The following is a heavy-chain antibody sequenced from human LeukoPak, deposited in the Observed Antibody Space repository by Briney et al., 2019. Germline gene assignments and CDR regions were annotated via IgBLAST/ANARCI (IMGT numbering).Heavy chain of an antibody. D-gene: IGHD2-2*01. CDR3: ARGKAQRLYYYGMDV. Sequence: SETLSLTCAVYGGSFSGYYWSWIRQPPGKGLEWIGEINHSRSTNYNPSLKSRVTISVDTSKNQFSLKLSSVTAADTAVYYCARGKAQRLYYYGMDVWGKGTTVTVSS. CDR1: GGSFSGYY. V-gene: IGHV4-34*01. CDR2: INHSRST. J-gene: IGHJ6*04.